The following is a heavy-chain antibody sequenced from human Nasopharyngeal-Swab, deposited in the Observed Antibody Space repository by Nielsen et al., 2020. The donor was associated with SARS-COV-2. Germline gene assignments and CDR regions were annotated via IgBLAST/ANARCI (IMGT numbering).Heavy chain of an antibody. V-gene: IGHV4-31*02. CDR2: IYYSGST. D-gene: IGHD3-3*01. CDR3: ARAPRITIFGVVQAFDI. J-gene: IGHJ3*02. Sequence: PGKGLEWIGYIYYSGSTYYNPSLKSRVTISVGTSKNQFSLKLSSVTAADTAVYYCARAPRITIFGVVQAFDIWGQGTMVTVSS.